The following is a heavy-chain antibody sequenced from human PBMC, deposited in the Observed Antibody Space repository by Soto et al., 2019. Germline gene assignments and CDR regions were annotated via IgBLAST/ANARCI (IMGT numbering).Heavy chain of an antibody. CDR1: GVTFSSYA. J-gene: IGHJ6*02. Sequence: GASVKVSCKASGVTFSSYAISWVRQAPGQGLEWMGGIIPIFGTANYAQKFQGRVTITADESTSTAYMELSSLRSEDTAVYYCASRLGHYYDSSGYYLNYYYYYGMDVWGQGTTVTVSS. CDR3: ASRLGHYYDSSGYYLNYYYYYGMDV. D-gene: IGHD3-22*01. V-gene: IGHV1-69*13. CDR2: IIPIFGTA.